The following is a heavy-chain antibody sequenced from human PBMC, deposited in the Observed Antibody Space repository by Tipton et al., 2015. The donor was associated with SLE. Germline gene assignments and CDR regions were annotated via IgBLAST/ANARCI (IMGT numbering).Heavy chain of an antibody. D-gene: IGHD1-26*01. CDR2: IFPSVST. Sequence: TLSLTCTVSGDSISTGNYYWSWIRQPAGKGLEWIGRIFPSVSTNYNPSLKSQVTMSIDTSKNQFSLKLSPVTAADTAVYYCARAGSYPYYYYYMDVWGKGTTVTVSS. V-gene: IGHV4-61*02. J-gene: IGHJ6*03. CDR1: GDSISTGNYY. CDR3: ARAGSYPYYYYYMDV.